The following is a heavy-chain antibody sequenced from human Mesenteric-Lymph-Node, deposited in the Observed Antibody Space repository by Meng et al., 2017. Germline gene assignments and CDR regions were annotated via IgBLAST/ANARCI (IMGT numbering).Heavy chain of an antibody. CDR2: IIPSGSTI. V-gene: IGHV3-48*03. CDR3: ARAPTGSYHRTFDI. J-gene: IGHJ3*02. Sequence: GESLKISCVASGFIFSDYEMNWVRQAPGKGLEWISYIIPSGSTIHYTDSVKGRFTISRDNAKNSLYLQMNSLRAEDTAVYYCARAPTGSYHRTFDIWGQGTMVTVSS. D-gene: IGHD1-26*01. CDR1: GFIFSDYE.